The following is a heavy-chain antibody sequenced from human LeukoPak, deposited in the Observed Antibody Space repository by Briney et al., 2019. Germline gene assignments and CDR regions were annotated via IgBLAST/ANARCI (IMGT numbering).Heavy chain of an antibody. Sequence: SETLSLTCTVSGGSISSYYWSWLRQPPGKGLEWLGYIYYSGSTNYNPSLKSRVTISVDTSKNQFSLKLSSVTAADTAVYYCARSIVVVPAAICRFDPWGQGTLVTVSS. V-gene: IGHV4-59*01. D-gene: IGHD2-2*01. CDR1: GGSISSYY. J-gene: IGHJ5*02. CDR3: ARSIVVVPAAICRFDP. CDR2: IYYSGST.